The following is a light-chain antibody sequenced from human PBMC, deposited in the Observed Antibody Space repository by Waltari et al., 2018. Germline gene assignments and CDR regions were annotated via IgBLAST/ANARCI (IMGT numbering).Light chain of an antibody. Sequence: IVMTQSPATLSVSPGERATPSCRASQSISTHLAWFQEKPGQAPRLLTYGASTRATGVPARFSGSGSGTYFTLVISSLQSEDFAVYYCQQYDKWLRYSFGQGTKLEIK. CDR1: QSISTH. CDR3: QQYDKWLRYS. V-gene: IGKV3-15*01. CDR2: GAS. J-gene: IGKJ2*01.